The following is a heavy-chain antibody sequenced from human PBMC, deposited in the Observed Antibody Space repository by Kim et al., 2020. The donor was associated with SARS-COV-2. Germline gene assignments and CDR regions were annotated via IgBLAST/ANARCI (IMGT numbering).Heavy chain of an antibody. V-gene: IGHV5-10-1*01. CDR1: GYSFTSYW. J-gene: IGHJ5*02. CDR2: IDPSDSYT. Sequence: GESLKISCKGSGYSFTSYWISWVRQMPGKGLEWMGRIDPSDSYTNYSPSFQGHVTISADKSISTAYLQWSSLKASDTAMYYCARSLSPVLEAGNNWFDPWGQGTLVTVSS. D-gene: IGHD6-13*01. CDR3: ARSLSPVLEAGNNWFDP.